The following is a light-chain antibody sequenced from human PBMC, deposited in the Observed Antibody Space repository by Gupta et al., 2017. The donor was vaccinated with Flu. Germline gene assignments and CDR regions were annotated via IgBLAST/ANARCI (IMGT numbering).Light chain of an antibody. CDR3: QQYNSYPRT. CDR2: AAS. J-gene: IGKJ1*01. Sequence: GDRVTITCRASQSISNYLAWYQQKPGQAPKSLIYAASSLQSGIPAKFSGNGSGTDFTLTISSLQPEDFATYYCQQYNSYPRTFGQGTKVEIK. CDR1: QSISNY. V-gene: IGKV1-16*02.